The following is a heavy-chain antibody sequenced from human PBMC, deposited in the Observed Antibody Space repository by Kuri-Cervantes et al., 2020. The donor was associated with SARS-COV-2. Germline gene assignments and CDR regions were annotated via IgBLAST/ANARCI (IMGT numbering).Heavy chain of an antibody. J-gene: IGHJ6*03. CDR1: GFTFSSYS. CDR2: ISSSSYI. V-gene: IGHV3-21*01. Sequence: GGSLRLSCAASGFTFSSYSMNWVRQAPGKGLEWVSSISSSSYIYYADSVKGRFTISRDNAKNSLYLQMNSLRAEDTAVYYCAREGHGSGSYYYYYMDVWGKGTTVTVSS. CDR3: AREGHGSGSYYYYYMDV. D-gene: IGHD3-10*01.